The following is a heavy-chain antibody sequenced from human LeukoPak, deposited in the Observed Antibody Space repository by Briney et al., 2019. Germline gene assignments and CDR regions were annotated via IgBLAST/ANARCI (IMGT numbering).Heavy chain of an antibody. CDR2: ISSSRSTI. CDR3: XREXFGEHRWFDP. V-gene: IGHV3-48*01. Sequence: PGGSLRLSRAASGFTFSSFGMNWVRQAPGKGLEWVSYISSSRSTIYYADSVNGRFIISRDNAKNSLYLQMNSLRAEDTAVYYCXREXFGEHRWFDPWGQGTLVTVSS. CDR1: GFTFSSFG. D-gene: IGHD3-10*01. J-gene: IGHJ5*02.